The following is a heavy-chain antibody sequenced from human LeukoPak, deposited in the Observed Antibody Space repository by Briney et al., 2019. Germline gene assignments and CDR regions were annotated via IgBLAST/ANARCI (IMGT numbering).Heavy chain of an antibody. V-gene: IGHV4-4*07. D-gene: IGHD2-2*01. CDR2: IYTSGST. Sequence: SETLSLTCTVSGGSISSYYWSWIRQPAGEGLEWIGRIYTSGSTNYNPSLKSRVTMSVDTSKNQFSLKLSSVTAADTAVYYCAREREDCSSTSCYGPWGQGTLVTVSS. J-gene: IGHJ4*02. CDR3: AREREDCSSTSCYGP. CDR1: GGSISSYY.